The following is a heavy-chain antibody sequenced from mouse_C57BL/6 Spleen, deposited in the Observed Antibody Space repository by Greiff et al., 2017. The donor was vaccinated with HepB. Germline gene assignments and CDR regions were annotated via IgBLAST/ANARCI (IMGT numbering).Heavy chain of an antibody. CDR3: ARNPLYYGSSYWYFDV. Sequence: QVQLQQSGAELVRPGSSVKLSCKASGYTFTSYWMHWVKQRPIQGLEWIGNIDPSDSETHYNQKFKDKATLTVDKSSSTAYMQLSSLTSEDSAVYYCARNPLYYGSSYWYFDVWGTGTTVTVSS. CDR1: GYTFTSYW. V-gene: IGHV1-52*01. J-gene: IGHJ1*03. D-gene: IGHD1-1*01. CDR2: IDPSDSET.